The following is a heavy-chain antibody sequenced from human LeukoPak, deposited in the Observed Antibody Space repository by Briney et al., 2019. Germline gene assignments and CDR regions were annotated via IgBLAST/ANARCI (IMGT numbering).Heavy chain of an antibody. CDR1: GLTFSDFW. CDR2: VKGDGRTT. J-gene: IGHJ4*02. V-gene: IGHV3-74*01. CDR3: ATGHRYGYDY. D-gene: IGHD5-18*01. Sequence: GGSLRLSCAASGLTFSDFWMHWVRQPPGKGLVWVALVKGDGRTTIYADSVKGRFTISRDNAKNTLYLQMNSLRADDSGVYYCATGHRYGYDYWGQGVLVTVSS.